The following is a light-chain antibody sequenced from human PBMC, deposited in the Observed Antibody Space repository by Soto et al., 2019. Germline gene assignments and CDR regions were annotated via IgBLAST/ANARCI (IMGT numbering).Light chain of an antibody. CDR1: NSNLGAGYD. Sequence: QSVLTQPPSVSGAPGQRVTISCTGNNSNLGAGYDVHWYQQLPGAAPKLVIFGNRNRPSGVPERFSGSKSGTSASLAITGLQAEDEADYYCSSYAISSTLFGGGTKLTVL. CDR2: GNR. CDR3: SSYAISSTL. V-gene: IGLV1-40*01. J-gene: IGLJ2*01.